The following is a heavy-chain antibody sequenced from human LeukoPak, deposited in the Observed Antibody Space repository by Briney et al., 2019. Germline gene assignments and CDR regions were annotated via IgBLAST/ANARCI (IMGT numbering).Heavy chain of an antibody. CDR2: ISGYNGHT. CDR3: ARCGIIVGGVARPFGACFDY. V-gene: IGHV1-18*01. D-gene: IGHD6-6*01. CDR1: GYTFTRYG. J-gene: IGHJ4*02. Sequence: GASVKVSCKASGYTFTRYGISWERQAPGQGLEWMGWISGYNGHTNYAQNLQGRVTMTTDTSTSTAYMELRSLRSDDTAVYYCARCGIIVGGVARPFGACFDYWGQGTLVTVSS.